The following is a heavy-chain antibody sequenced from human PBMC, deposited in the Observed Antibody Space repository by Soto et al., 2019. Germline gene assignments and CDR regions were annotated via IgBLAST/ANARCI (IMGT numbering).Heavy chain of an antibody. CDR1: GYSISSGYY. CDR3: ARLAYCGGDCYPGWFDP. J-gene: IGHJ5*02. Sequence: NPSETLSLTCAVSGYSISSGYYWGWIRQPPGKGLEWIGSIYHSGSTYYNPSLKSRVTISVDTSKNQFSLKLSSVTAADTAVYYCARLAYCGGDCYPGWFDPWGQGTLVTVSS. CDR2: IYHSGST. D-gene: IGHD2-21*02. V-gene: IGHV4-38-2*01.